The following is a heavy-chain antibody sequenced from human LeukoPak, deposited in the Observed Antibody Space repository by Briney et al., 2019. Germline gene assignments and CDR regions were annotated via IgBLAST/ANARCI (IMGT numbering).Heavy chain of an antibody. D-gene: IGHD3-3*01. CDR2: ISGSGGST. J-gene: IGHJ4*02. CDR1: GFTFSSYA. Sequence: GGSLRLSCAASGFTFSSYAMSWVRQAPGKGLEWVSAISGSGGSTYYADSVKGRFTISRDNSKNTLYLQMNSLRAEDTPVYYCVCMTIFGVVTSKYYFDYWGQGTLVTVSS. V-gene: IGHV3-23*01. CDR3: VCMTIFGVVTSKYYFDY.